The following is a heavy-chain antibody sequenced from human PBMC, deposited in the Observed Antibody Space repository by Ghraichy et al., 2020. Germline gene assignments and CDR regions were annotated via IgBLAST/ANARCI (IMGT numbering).Heavy chain of an antibody. CDR2: INHSGST. CDR3: ARGQVAGYGMDV. Sequence: SETLSLTCAVYGGSFSGYYWSWIRQPPGKGLEWIGEINHSGSTNYNPSLKSRVTISVDTSKNQFSLKLSSVTAADTAVYYCARGQVAGYGMDVWGQGTTVTVSS. CDR1: GGSFSGYY. J-gene: IGHJ6*02. V-gene: IGHV4-34*01. D-gene: IGHD2-15*01.